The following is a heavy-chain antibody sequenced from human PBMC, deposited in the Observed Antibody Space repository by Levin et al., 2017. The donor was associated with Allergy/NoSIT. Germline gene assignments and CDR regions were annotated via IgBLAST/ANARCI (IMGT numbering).Heavy chain of an antibody. CDR1: GFSVSNHY. V-gene: IGHV3-53*01. CDR3: TKGHYSGVYQ. D-gene: IGHD2-2*01. CDR2: IYSDGST. J-gene: IGHJ4*02. Sequence: GGSLRLSCAASGFSVSNHYMTWVRQGPGKGLEFVSVIYSDGSTYYADSVRGRFTISRDSFRNTLSLQMNSLRDDDTAVYYCTKGHYSGVYQWGQGTLVTVSS.